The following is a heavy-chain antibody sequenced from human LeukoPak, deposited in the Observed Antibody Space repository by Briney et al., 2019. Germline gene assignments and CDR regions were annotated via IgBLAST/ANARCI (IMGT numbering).Heavy chain of an antibody. J-gene: IGHJ4*02. D-gene: IGHD5-12*01. CDR1: GGSFSGYY. V-gene: IGHV4-34*01. CDR3: ASLRTRGYSGYDRKYFDY. Sequence: PSETLSLTCAVYGGSFSGYYWSWIRQPPGKGLEWIGEINHSGSTNYNPSLKSRVTISVDTSKNQFSLKLSSVTAADTAVYYCASLRTRGYSGYDRKYFDYRGQGTLVTVSS. CDR2: INHSGST.